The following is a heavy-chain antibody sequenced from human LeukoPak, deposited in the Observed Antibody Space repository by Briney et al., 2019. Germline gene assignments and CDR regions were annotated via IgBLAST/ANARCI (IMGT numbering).Heavy chain of an antibody. Sequence: PSETLSLTCTVSGGSISSSSYYWGWIRQPPGKGLEWIGSIYYSGSTYYNPSLKSRVTISVDTSKNQFSLKLSSVTAADTAAYYCARGDQRIFGVVIKAYNWFDPWGQGTLVTVSS. CDR3: ARGDQRIFGVVIKAYNWFDP. V-gene: IGHV4-39*07. D-gene: IGHD3-3*01. CDR2: IYYSGST. CDR1: GGSISSSSYY. J-gene: IGHJ5*02.